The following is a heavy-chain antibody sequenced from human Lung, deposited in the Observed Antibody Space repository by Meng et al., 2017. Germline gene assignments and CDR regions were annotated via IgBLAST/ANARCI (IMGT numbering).Heavy chain of an antibody. J-gene: IGHJ6*04. D-gene: IGHD2-2*01. CDR2: ISGSGGTT. CDR3: VKYKGGTSWGVYYYYGMDV. CDR1: GFTFSSNA. Sequence: GESLKISCVASGFTFSSNAMAWVRQAPGKGLEWVSVISGSGGTTSFADSVKGRFTLSRDNSKNTLYLQMNSLRAEDTAVYYCVKYKGGTSWGVYYYYGMDVWGEGTTVTVSS. V-gene: IGHV3-23*01.